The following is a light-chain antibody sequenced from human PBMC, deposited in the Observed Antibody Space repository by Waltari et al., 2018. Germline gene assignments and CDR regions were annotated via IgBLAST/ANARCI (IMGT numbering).Light chain of an antibody. CDR1: QTIKIY. Sequence: DIQMTQSPSSLSASVGDRVTITCRASQTIKIYLNWYQQKPGKAPNLLIYAASTLQSGVPSRFSGGASGTDFTLTISSLQPGDFATYYCQQSYTTPLTFGGGTKVEI. V-gene: IGKV1-39*01. J-gene: IGKJ4*01. CDR3: QQSYTTPLT. CDR2: AAS.